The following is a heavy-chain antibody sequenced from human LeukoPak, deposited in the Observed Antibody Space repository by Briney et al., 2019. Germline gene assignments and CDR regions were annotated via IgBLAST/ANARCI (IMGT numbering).Heavy chain of an antibody. J-gene: IGHJ4*02. Sequence: GASVKVSCKASGYTFTGYYMHWVRQAPGQGLEWMGWINPNSGGTNYAQKFQGRVTMTRDTSISTAYMELSRLRSDDTAVYYCASGDSILCGGDCPYYFDYWGQGTLVTASS. D-gene: IGHD2-21*02. V-gene: IGHV1-2*02. CDR3: ASGDSILCGGDCPYYFDY. CDR1: GYTFTGYY. CDR2: INPNSGGT.